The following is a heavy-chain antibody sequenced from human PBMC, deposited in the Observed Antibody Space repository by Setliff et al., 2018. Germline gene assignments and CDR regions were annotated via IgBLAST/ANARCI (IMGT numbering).Heavy chain of an antibody. CDR3: AKESLAINTRWFDP. Sequence: PSETLSLTCAVYGGSFSGYYWTWIRQPAGKRLEWIGRVYNSGTTYNAFFASRVTMSIDTSKNQFSLNLNSVTAADTALYYCAKESLAINTRWFDPWGQGILVTVSS. CDR2: VYNSGT. V-gene: IGHV4-4*07. J-gene: IGHJ5*02. CDR1: GGSFSGYY. D-gene: IGHD3-3*02.